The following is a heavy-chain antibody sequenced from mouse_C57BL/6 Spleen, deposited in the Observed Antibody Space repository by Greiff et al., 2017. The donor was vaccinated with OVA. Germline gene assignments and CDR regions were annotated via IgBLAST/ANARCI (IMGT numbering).Heavy chain of an antibody. D-gene: IGHD1-1*02. V-gene: IGHV1-52*01. J-gene: IGHJ2*01. CDR1: GYTFTSYW. Sequence: QVQLKQPGAELVRPGSSVKLSCKASGYTFTSYWMHWVKQRPIQGLEWIGNIDPSDSETHYNQKFKDKATLTVDKSSSTAYMQLSSLTSEDSAVYYCARGGVGQAFDYWGQGTTLTVSS. CDR2: IDPSDSET. CDR3: ARGGVGQAFDY.